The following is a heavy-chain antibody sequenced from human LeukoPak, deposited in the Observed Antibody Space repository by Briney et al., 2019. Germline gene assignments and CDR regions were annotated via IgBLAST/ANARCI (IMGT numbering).Heavy chain of an antibody. CDR3: ARFGESTSDYGDYVGRFDP. D-gene: IGHD4-17*01. J-gene: IGHJ5*02. CDR1: GYTFTSYY. Sequence: AASVKVSCKASGYTFTSYYMHWVRQAPGQGLEWMGIINPSGGSTSYAQKFQGRVTMTRDMSTSTVYMELSSLRSEDTAVYYCARFGESTSDYGDYVGRFDPWGQGTLVTVSS. V-gene: IGHV1-46*01. CDR2: INPSGGST.